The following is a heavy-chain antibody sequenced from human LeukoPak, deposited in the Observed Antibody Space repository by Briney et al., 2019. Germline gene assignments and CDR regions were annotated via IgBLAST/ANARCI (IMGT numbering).Heavy chain of an antibody. CDR1: GFTFSDYY. CDR3: ARAGYYYDSSGYPIDY. D-gene: IGHD3-22*01. V-gene: IGHV3-11*01. Sequence: GGSLRLSCAASGFTFSDYYRSWIRQAPGKGLEWVSYISSSGSTIYYADSVKGRFTISRDNAKNSLYLQMNSLRAEDTAVYYCARAGYYYDSSGYPIDYWGQGTMVTVSS. CDR2: ISSSGSTI. J-gene: IGHJ4*02.